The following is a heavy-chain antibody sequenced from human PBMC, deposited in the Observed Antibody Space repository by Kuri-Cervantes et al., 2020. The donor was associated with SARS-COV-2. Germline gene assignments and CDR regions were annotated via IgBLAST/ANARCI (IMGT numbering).Heavy chain of an antibody. V-gene: IGHV4-39*02. J-gene: IGHJ4*02. CDR2: IYYSGST. D-gene: IGHD4-17*01. CDR1: GGSISSSSYY. Sequence: ESLKISCTVSGGSISSSSYYWGWIRQPPGKGLEWIGSIYYSGSTYYNPSLKSRVTISVDTSKNQFSLKLSSVTAADTAVYYCARDISKGGGLRHNNWGQGTLVTVSS. CDR3: ARDISKGGGLRHNN.